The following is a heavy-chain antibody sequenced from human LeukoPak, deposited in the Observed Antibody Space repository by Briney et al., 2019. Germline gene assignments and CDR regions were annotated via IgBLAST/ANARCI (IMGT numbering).Heavy chain of an antibody. V-gene: IGHV4-59*01. CDR3: ARGGNGIVAADYDAFDI. J-gene: IGHJ3*02. Sequence: SETLSLTCTVSGGSISSYYWSWIRQPPGKGLEWIGYIYYSGSTNYNPSLKSRVTISVDTSKNQFSLKLSSVTAADTAVYYCARGGNGIVAADYDAFDIWGQGTMVTVSS. CDR2: IYYSGST. D-gene: IGHD6-13*01. CDR1: GGSISSYY.